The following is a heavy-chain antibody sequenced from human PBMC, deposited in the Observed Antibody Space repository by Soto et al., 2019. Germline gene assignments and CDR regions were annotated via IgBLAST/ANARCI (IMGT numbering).Heavy chain of an antibody. CDR2: ISHDGSDK. CDR3: ARVSRALRILTPDFDY. V-gene: IGHV3-30-3*01. CDR1: GFTFNSYA. Sequence: QVHLVESGGGVVQPGTSLRLSCAASGFTFNSYAIHWVRQAPGKGLEWVAVISHDGSDKYYGDSVKGRFPIYRDNSKNTLYMQMNSLRAEATALYYCARVSRALRILTPDFDYWGQGTLVTVSS. J-gene: IGHJ4*02. D-gene: IGHD3-3*01.